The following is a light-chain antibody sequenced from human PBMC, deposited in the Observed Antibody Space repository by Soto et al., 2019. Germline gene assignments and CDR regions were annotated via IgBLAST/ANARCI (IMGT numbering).Light chain of an antibody. J-gene: IGLJ3*02. CDR1: SSNIGAGYD. Sequence: QLVLTQPPSVSAAPGQRVTISCTGSSSNIGAGYDVHWYQQVPGSAPKLLIFDNTDRPSGVPDRFSGSRSGTSASLAITRLQAEDEADYYCQSYDSGLGGVLFGGGTKLTVL. CDR2: DNT. V-gene: IGLV1-40*01. CDR3: QSYDSGLGGVL.